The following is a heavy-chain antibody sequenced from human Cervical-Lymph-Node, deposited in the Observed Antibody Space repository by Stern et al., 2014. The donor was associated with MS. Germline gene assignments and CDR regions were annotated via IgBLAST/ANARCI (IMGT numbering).Heavy chain of an antibody. V-gene: IGHV1-18*01. CDR3: ARGLLGSENAFDI. CDR2: ISAYNGNT. D-gene: IGHD2-15*01. J-gene: IGHJ3*02. Sequence: QVQLVQHGAKVKKPRSSVKVSCKASRYTLTSHGICWVLQAPGQELEWTGWISAYNGNTDYAQKLQGRVTMTTDTSTSTAHMELRSVRSDDTAVYYCARGLLGSENAFDIWGQGTMVTVSS. CDR1: RYTLTSHG.